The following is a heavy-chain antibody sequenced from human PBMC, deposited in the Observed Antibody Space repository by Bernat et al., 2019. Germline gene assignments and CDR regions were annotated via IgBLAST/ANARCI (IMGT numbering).Heavy chain of an antibody. CDR3: ARSGDYGDYDWYFDL. D-gene: IGHD4-17*01. J-gene: IGHJ2*01. V-gene: IGHV6-1*01. Sequence: QVQLQQSGPGLVKPSQTLSLTCAISGDSVSSNSVAWNWIRQSPSRGLEWLGRTFYRSKWSNEYALSVKSRITINPDTSKNQFSLQLNSVTPEDTALYYCARSGDYGDYDWYFDLWGRGTLVTVSS. CDR2: TFYRSKWSN. CDR1: GDSVSSNSVA.